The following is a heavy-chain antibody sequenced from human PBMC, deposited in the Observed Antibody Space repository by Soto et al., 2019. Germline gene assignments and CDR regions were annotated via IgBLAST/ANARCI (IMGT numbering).Heavy chain of an antibody. J-gene: IGHJ3*02. Sequence: QLQLQESGPGLVKPSETLSLTCTVSGGSISSSSYYWGWIRQPPGKGLEWIGSIYYSGSTYYNPSLKSRVTISVDTSKNQFSLKLSSVTAADTAVYYCATGGGLGELSPNAFDIWGQGTMVTVSS. V-gene: IGHV4-39*01. CDR3: ATGGGLGELSPNAFDI. CDR2: IYYSGST. D-gene: IGHD3-16*02. CDR1: GGSISSSSYY.